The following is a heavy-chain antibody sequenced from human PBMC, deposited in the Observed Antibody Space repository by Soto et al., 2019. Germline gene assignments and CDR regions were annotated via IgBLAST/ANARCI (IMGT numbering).Heavy chain of an antibody. V-gene: IGHV3-15*07. CDR2: VKSKADGGSG. J-gene: IGHJ4*01. D-gene: IGHD1-26*01. CDR3: TTDSRTTLPEIRFDY. Sequence: GGSLRISGAASGFPFNNAWINGVRQVPGKGLEWVGRVKSKADGGSGDYAAPVKGRFVVSRDDSKDIVYLQMNSLKIEDTGVYYCTTDSRTTLPEIRFDYWGHGTQVPVSS. CDR1: GFPFNNAW.